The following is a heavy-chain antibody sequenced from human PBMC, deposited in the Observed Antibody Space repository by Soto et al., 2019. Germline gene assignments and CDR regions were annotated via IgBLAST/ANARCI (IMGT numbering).Heavy chain of an antibody. D-gene: IGHD2-2*01. V-gene: IGHV3-11*01. CDR1: GFTFSDYN. Sequence: GGSLRLSCAAAGFTFSDYNMSWLRQPPGKGLEWVASISYSGTSIYYADSVKGRFTISRDNAKNSLFVQMNSLRADDTAVYYCARDPRGYCSSTSCLVNWFDPWGQGTLVTVSS. J-gene: IGHJ5*02. CDR2: ISYSGTSI. CDR3: ARDPRGYCSSTSCLVNWFDP.